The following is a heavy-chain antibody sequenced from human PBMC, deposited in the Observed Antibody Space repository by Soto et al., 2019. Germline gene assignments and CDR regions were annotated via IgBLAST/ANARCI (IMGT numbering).Heavy chain of an antibody. CDR3: ASDLAVALIDY. Sequence: QVQLVQSGAEVKKPGASVKVSCKASGYTFTSYGISWVRQAPGQGLAWMGWISAYNGNTKNAQRRQGRVTMTTDTSTSTAYMELRSLRSDDTAVYYCASDLAVALIDYWGQGTLVTVSS. J-gene: IGHJ4*02. CDR1: GYTFTSYG. D-gene: IGHD6-19*01. CDR2: ISAYNGNT. V-gene: IGHV1-18*01.